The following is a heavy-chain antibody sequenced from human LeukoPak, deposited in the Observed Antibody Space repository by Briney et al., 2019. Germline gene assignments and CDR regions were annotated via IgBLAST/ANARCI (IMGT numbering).Heavy chain of an antibody. CDR2: ISGSGGST. V-gene: IGHV3-23*01. Sequence: GGSLRLSCAASGFTFSSYAMSWVRQAPGKGLEWVSAISGSGGSTYYADSVKGRFTISRDNSKNTLYLQMNSLRAEDTAVYYCARGHDSSGYYPYFFDDWGQGTLVTVSS. D-gene: IGHD3-22*01. CDR3: ARGHDSSGYYPYFFDD. J-gene: IGHJ4*02. CDR1: GFTFSSYA.